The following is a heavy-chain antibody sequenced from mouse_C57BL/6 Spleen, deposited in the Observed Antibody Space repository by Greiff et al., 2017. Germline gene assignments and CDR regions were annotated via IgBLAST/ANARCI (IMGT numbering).Heavy chain of an antibody. CDR1: GYTFTSYW. D-gene: IGHD1-1*01. CDR2: IYPGSGST. V-gene: IGHV1-55*01. Sequence: QVQLQQPGAELVKPGASVKMSCKASGYTFTSYWITWVKQRPGQGLEWIGDIYPGSGSTNYNEKFKSKATLTVDTSSSTAYMQLSSLTSEDSAVXYCARGYYYGSSPHAMDYWGQGTSVTVSS. CDR3: ARGYYYGSSPHAMDY. J-gene: IGHJ4*01.